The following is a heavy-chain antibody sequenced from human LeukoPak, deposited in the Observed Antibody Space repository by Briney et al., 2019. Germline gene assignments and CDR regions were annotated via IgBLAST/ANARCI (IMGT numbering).Heavy chain of an antibody. Sequence: QTRESLRLSCAAAGFTFSSYETNWVRQAPGKGLGWVSYISSSGSTIYYADAVKGRFTISRDNAKTSLYMQMNSLRAEDTAVYYCAGVVDTAMVDGELEGCWGQGNLVTVSS. V-gene: IGHV3-48*03. J-gene: IGHJ4*02. CDR3: AGVVDTAMVDGELEGC. CDR1: GFTFSSYE. CDR2: ISSSGSTI. D-gene: IGHD5-18*01.